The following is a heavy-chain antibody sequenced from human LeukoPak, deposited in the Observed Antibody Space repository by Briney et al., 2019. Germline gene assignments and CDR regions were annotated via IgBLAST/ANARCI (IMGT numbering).Heavy chain of an antibody. CDR1: GGTFSSYA. CDR3: TRETDYYLDH. D-gene: IGHD1-1*01. CDR2: INPKTGAT. Sequence: ASVKVSCKASGGTFSSYAISWVRQAPGQGLEWMGRINPKTGATNYAQNFQGRVTMTRDTSIRTVYMELSRLRSDDTAVYYCTRETDYYLDHWGRGTLVTVSS. V-gene: IGHV1-2*06. J-gene: IGHJ4*02.